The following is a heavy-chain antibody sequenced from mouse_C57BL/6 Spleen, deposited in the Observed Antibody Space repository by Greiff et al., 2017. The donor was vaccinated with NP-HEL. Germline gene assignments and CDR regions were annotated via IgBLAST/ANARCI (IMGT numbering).Heavy chain of an antibody. V-gene: IGHV1-55*01. D-gene: IGHD2-3*01. CDR1: GYTFTSYW. CDR2: IYPGSGST. CDR3: ARSFDGYFYAMDD. J-gene: IGHJ4*01. Sequence: QVQLQQPGAELVKPGASVKMSCKASGYTFTSYWITWVKQRPGQGLEWIGDIYPGSGSTNYNEKFKSKATLTVDTSSSTAYMQLSSLTSEDSAVYYCARSFDGYFYAMDDWGQGTSVTVSS.